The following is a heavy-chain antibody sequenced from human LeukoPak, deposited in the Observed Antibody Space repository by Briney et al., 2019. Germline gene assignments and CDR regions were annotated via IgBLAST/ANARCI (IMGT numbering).Heavy chain of an antibody. J-gene: IGHJ6*04. CDR2: ISSSGSTI. CDR3: ARDPIDYGMDV. CDR1: GFTFSSYE. V-gene: IGHV3-48*03. Sequence: GGSLRLSCAASGFTFSSYEMNWVRQAPGKGLEWVSYISSSGSTIYYADSVKGRFIISRDNAKNSLYLQMNSLRAEDTAVYYCARDPIDYGMDVWGKGTTVTVSS.